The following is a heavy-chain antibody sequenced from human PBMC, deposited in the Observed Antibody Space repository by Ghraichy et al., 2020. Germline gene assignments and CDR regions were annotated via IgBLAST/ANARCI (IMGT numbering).Heavy chain of an antibody. CDR2: IYYSGNT. J-gene: IGHJ5*02. CDR3: ARHRPGQVVDWFDP. D-gene: IGHD1-14*01. V-gene: IGHV4-39*01. CDR1: GGSIFSSSYY. Sequence: SETLSLTCTVSGGSIFSSSYYWGWIRQPPGKGLEWIGTIYYSGNTYYNPSLKSRVTISVDTSKNQLSLSLGSVTAADTSLYFCARHRPGQVVDWFDPWGQGTLVTVSS.